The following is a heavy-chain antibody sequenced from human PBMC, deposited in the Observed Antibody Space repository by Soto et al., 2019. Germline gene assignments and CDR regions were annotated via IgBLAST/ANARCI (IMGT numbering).Heavy chain of an antibody. Sequence: EVQLLESGGGLVQPGGSLRLSCAASGFTLSSYAMSWVRQAPGKGLEWVSAISGSGGSTYYADSVKGRFTISRDNSKNTLYLQMNSLRAEDTAVYYCAKDPERREWLSWSDPWGQGTLVTVSS. V-gene: IGHV3-23*01. D-gene: IGHD3-3*01. J-gene: IGHJ5*02. CDR3: AKDPERREWLSWSDP. CDR1: GFTLSSYA. CDR2: ISGSGGST.